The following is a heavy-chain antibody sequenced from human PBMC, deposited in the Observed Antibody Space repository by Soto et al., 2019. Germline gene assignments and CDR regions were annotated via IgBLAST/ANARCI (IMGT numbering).Heavy chain of an antibody. J-gene: IGHJ6*02. CDR2: ISGSGGST. D-gene: IGHD3-3*01. CDR3: AKGTRGESITIFGVVSYYYGMDV. CDR1: GFTFSSYA. Sequence: GGSLRLSCAASGFTFSSYAMSWVRQAPGKGLEWVSAISGSGGSTYYADSVKGRFTISRDNSKNTLYLQMNSLRAEDTAVYYCAKGTRGESITIFGVVSYYYGMDVWGQGTTVTVSS. V-gene: IGHV3-23*01.